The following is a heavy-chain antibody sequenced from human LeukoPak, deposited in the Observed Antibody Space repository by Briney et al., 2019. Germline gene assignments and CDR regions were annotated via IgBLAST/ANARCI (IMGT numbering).Heavy chain of an antibody. V-gene: IGHV4-34*01. CDR2: INHSGST. Sequence: SETLSLTCAVYGGSFSGYYWSWIRQPPGKGLEWIGEINHSGSTNYNPSLKSRVTISVDTSKNQFSLKLSSVTAADTAVYYCARARHFDYWGQGTLVTVSS. J-gene: IGHJ4*02. CDR3: ARARHFDY. CDR1: GGSFSGYY.